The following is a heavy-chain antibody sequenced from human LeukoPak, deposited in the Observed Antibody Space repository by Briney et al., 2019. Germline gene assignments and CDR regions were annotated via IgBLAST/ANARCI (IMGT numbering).Heavy chain of an antibody. CDR3: AKDDGWVQYAN. V-gene: IGHV1-46*01. D-gene: IGHD5-24*01. CDR2: INPSGGST. J-gene: IGHJ4*02. Sequence: ASVKVSCKASGYTFTSYYMHWVRQAPGQGLEWMGIINPSGGSTSYAQKFQGRVTMTRDTSTSTVYMELSSLRSEDTAVYYCAKDDGWVQYANWGQGTLVTVSS. CDR1: GYTFTSYY.